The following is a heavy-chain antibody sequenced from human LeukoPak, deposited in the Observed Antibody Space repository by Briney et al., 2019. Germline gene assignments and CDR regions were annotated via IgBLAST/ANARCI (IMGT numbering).Heavy chain of an antibody. CDR1: GFTFNTYA. CDR3: ARHYSGGVFDI. CDR2: ISYSGGST. Sequence: PGGSLRLSCAASGFTFNTYAMSWVRQAPAKGLEWVSSISYSGGSTYYADSVKGRFTISRDNSMNTLYLQMSSLRAEDTALYYCARHYSGGVFDIWGQGTMVTVSS. J-gene: IGHJ3*02. D-gene: IGHD2-8*02. V-gene: IGHV3-23*01.